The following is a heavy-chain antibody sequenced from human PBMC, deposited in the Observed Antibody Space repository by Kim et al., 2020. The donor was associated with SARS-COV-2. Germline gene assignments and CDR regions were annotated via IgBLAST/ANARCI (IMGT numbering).Heavy chain of an antibody. V-gene: IGHV4-59*08. D-gene: IGHD6-6*01. Sequence: SRVTISVDTSKNQFSLKLSSVTAADTAVYYCARQGSSSSSHPIYYYYYMDVWGKGTTVTVSS. CDR3: ARQGSSSSSHPIYYYYYMDV. J-gene: IGHJ6*03.